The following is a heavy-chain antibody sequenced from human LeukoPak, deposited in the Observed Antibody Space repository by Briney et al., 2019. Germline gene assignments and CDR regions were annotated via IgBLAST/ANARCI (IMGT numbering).Heavy chain of an antibody. Sequence: PGGSLRLSCAASGFTFSSYGMHWVRQAPGKGLEWVAVISYDGSNKYYADSVKGRFTISRDNSKNTLYLQMNSLRAEDTAVYYCAKTALRPDFGSSGWALYYWGQGTLVTVSS. V-gene: IGHV3-30*18. CDR1: GFTFSSYG. CDR3: AKTALRPDFGSSGWALYY. CDR2: ISYDGSNK. D-gene: IGHD6-19*01. J-gene: IGHJ4*02.